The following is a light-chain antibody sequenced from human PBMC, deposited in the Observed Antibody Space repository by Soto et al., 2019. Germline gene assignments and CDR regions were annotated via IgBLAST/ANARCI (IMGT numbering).Light chain of an antibody. CDR2: AAS. CDR1: QGINNY. Sequence: DIQLTQSPSFLSASVGDRVTITCRASQGINNYLGWYQQKPGKAPKLLIYAASTLQSGVPSRFSGSGSGTAFTLTISSLQPEDSATYYCQQHKSYPITFGPGTKVDI. CDR3: QQHKSYPIT. J-gene: IGKJ3*01. V-gene: IGKV1-9*01.